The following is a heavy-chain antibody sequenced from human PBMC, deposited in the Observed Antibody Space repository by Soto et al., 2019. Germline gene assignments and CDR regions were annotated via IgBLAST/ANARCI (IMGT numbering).Heavy chain of an antibody. Sequence: QVQLQESGPGLVKASETLSLTCTVSGGSISSNYWTWIRQPPGKGLEWIGYVYNSGSNNYNPSLKSRVTISEDTSKSPFSLKVNSMTAADTAVYYCARYRREAVAGYTLDNWGQGILVTVSS. CDR3: ARYRREAVAGYTLDN. V-gene: IGHV4-59*01. CDR1: GGSISSNY. CDR2: VYNSGSN. D-gene: IGHD6-13*01. J-gene: IGHJ4*02.